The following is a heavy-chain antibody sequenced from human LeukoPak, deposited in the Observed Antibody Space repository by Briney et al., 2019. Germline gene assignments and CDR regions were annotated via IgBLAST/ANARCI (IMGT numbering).Heavy chain of an antibody. CDR2: ISAYNGNT. D-gene: IGHD3-3*01. J-gene: IGHJ4*02. Sequence: GASVKVSCKASGYTFTSYVISWVRQAPGQGLEWMGWISAYNGNTNYAQKLQGRVTMTTDTSTSTAYMELRSLRSDDTAVYYCARVAKDFWSGYYENMGYYFDYWGQGTLVTVSS. CDR1: GYTFTSYV. CDR3: ARVAKDFWSGYYENMGYYFDY. V-gene: IGHV1-18*01.